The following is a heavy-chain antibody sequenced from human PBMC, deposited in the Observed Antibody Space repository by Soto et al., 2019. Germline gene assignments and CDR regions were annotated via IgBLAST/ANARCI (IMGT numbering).Heavy chain of an antibody. V-gene: IGHV3-53*01. CDR1: GFTVSSNY. Sequence: GGSLRLSCAASGFTVSSNYMSWVRQAPGKGLEWVSVIYSGGSTYYADSVKGRFTISRDNSKNTLYLQMNSLRAEDTAVYYCARVGAYYYDSSGVFDYWGQGTLVTVSS. CDR2: IYSGGST. CDR3: ARVGAYYYDSSGVFDY. J-gene: IGHJ4*02. D-gene: IGHD3-22*01.